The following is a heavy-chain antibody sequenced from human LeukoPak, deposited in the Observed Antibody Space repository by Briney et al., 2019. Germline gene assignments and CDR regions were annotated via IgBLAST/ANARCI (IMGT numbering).Heavy chain of an antibody. V-gene: IGHV3-30*18. Sequence: GGSLRLSCAASGFTFSSYGMHWVRQAPGKGLEWVAVISYDGSNKYYADSVKGRFTISRDNSKNTLYLQMNSLRAEDTAVYYCAKDIEWQICGFDYWGQGTLVTVSS. CDR3: AKDIEWQICGFDY. CDR1: GFTFSSYG. CDR2: ISYDGSNK. D-gene: IGHD3-3*01. J-gene: IGHJ4*02.